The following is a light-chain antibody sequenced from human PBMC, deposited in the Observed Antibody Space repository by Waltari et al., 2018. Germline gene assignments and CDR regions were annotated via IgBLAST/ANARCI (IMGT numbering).Light chain of an antibody. CDR2: GAS. J-gene: IGKJ4*01. CDR3: QQYKTFPLT. Sequence: DIQMTQSPSSLAASVGDRVTLTCRASQAISKFLAWFRQKQGKAPESLIYGASSLQSGVPSRFSGSGSGTDFTLTISSLQPEDFASYYCQQYKTFPLTFGGGTKVEIK. CDR1: QAISKF. V-gene: IGKV1-16*01.